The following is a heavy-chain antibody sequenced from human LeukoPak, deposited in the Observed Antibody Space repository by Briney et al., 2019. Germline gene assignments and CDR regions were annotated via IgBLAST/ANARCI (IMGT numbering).Heavy chain of an antibody. V-gene: IGHV3-73*01. CDR2: IRSKAGSYAT. J-gene: IGHJ4*02. CDR3: TGGTTVTTLYY. CDR1: GFTFSGSA. Sequence: AGGSLRLSCVASGFTFSGSAMQWVRQASGKGREGVARIRSKAGSYATEYAARVKGSFTISREDSKTTAYLPMNSLKTEDTAVYYCTGGTTVTTLYYWGQGTLVTVSS. D-gene: IGHD4-17*01.